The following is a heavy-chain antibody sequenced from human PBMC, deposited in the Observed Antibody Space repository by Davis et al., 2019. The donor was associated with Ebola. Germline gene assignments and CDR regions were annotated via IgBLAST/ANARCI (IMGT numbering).Heavy chain of an antibody. CDR3: AKPVVYGMDV. Sequence: GESLKISCAASGFTFSSYGMHWVRQAPGKWLEWVAFIRYDGSNKYYADSVKGRFTISRDNSKNTLYLQMNSLRAEDTAVYYCAKPVVYGMDVWGQGTTVTVSS. V-gene: IGHV3-30*02. CDR1: GFTFSSYG. CDR2: IRYDGSNK. J-gene: IGHJ6*02.